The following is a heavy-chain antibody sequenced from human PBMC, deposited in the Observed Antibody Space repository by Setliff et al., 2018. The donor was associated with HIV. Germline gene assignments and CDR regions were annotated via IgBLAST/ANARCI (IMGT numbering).Heavy chain of an antibody. CDR2: IYYSGST. V-gene: IGHV4-39*01. CDR3: ARLGAAAAGNRYFDL. D-gene: IGHD6-13*01. Sequence: SETLSLTCTVSGGSISSTNYYWAWIRQPPGKGLEWIGSIYYSGSTYYNPSLKSRLTISVDTPKNQFSLKLSSVTATDTAVYYCARLGAAAAGNRYFDLWGRGTLVTV. CDR1: GGSISSTNYY. J-gene: IGHJ2*01.